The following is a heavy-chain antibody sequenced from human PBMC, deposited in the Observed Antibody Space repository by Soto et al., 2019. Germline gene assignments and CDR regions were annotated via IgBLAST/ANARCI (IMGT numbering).Heavy chain of an antibody. D-gene: IGHD3-3*01. CDR3: ARGSGMVTIFGVVINDQMGGFYYFDY. J-gene: IGHJ4*02. CDR2: INPNSGGT. Sequence: ASVKVSCKASGYTFTGYYMHWVRQAPGQGLEWMGWINPNSGGTNYAQKFQGRVTMTRDTSISTAYMELSRLRSDDTAVYYCARGSGMVTIFGVVINDQMGGFYYFDYWGQGTLVTVSS. CDR1: GYTFTGYY. V-gene: IGHV1-2*02.